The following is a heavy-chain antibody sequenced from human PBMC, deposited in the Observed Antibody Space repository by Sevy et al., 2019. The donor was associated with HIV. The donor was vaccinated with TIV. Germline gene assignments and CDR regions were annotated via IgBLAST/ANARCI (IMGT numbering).Heavy chain of an antibody. V-gene: IGHV4-61*02. CDR2: IYSSGST. D-gene: IGHD1-1*01. CDR3: VGKWKGRTCDV. Sequence: SETLSLTCTVSGGSINSGTYYWSWIRQPAGKGLEWNGRIYSSGSTNYNPSLKSRVTIAIDTSKNQFSLNLNSVTAADTAMYYCVGKWKGRTCDVWGQGTMVTVSS. J-gene: IGHJ3*01. CDR1: GGSINSGTYY.